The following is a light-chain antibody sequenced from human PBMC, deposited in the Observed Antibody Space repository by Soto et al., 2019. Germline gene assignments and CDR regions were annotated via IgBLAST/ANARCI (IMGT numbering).Light chain of an antibody. V-gene: IGKV3-20*01. J-gene: IGKJ2*01. CDR1: QSVSSSY. CDR2: GAS. CDR3: QQYGSSPHT. Sequence: EIVLTQSPGTLSLSPGVRATLSCRASQSVSSSYLAWYQHKPGQAPRLLIYGASSRATGIPDRFSGSGSGTDFTLTISRLEPDDFAVYYCQQYGSSPHTFGQGTKLEIK.